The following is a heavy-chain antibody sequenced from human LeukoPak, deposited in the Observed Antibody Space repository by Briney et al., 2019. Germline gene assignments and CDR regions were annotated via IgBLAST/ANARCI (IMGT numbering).Heavy chain of an antibody. CDR3: ARADYYDILTGYYNDAFDI. D-gene: IGHD3-9*01. V-gene: IGHV4-4*07. CDR2: IYTSGST. Sequence: SETLSLTCTVSGGSIRSYYWSWIRQPAGKGLEWIGRIYTSGSTNYNPSLKSRVTMSVDTSKNRFSLKLSSVTAADTAVYYCARADYYDILTGYYNDAFDIWGQGTMVTVSS. CDR1: GGSIRSYY. J-gene: IGHJ3*02.